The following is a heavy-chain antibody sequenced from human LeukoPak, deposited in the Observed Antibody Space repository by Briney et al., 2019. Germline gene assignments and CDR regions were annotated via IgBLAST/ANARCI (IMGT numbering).Heavy chain of an antibody. CDR2: VWYDGTNK. J-gene: IGHJ4*02. V-gene: IGHV3-33*01. D-gene: IGHD3-10*01. CDR1: GFTFSNYG. CDR3: ARPYGRAWPNYFDY. Sequence: PGGSLRLSCVASGFTFSNYGMHWVRQAPGKGLEWVAIVWYDGTNKYYADSVKGRFTISRDNSKDTLYLQMSSLRVEDTAVYYCARPYGRAWPNYFDYWGQGSLVTVSS.